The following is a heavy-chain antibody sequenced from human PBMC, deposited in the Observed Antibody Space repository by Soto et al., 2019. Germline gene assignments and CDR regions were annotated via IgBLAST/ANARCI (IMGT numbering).Heavy chain of an antibody. Sequence: QVQLQESGPGLVKPSETLSLTCTVSSDSIAGENWWSWVRQPPGLGLEWIGEVFHTWGTNYNPSLKSRGTMEVDKSKNQFSLNLISATAADTAVYYCARVFSSGSGWMYYFDFWGQGTLVSVSS. J-gene: IGHJ4*02. CDR1: SDSIAGENW. CDR2: VFHTWGT. D-gene: IGHD6-19*01. CDR3: ARVFSSGSGWMYYFDF. V-gene: IGHV4-4*02.